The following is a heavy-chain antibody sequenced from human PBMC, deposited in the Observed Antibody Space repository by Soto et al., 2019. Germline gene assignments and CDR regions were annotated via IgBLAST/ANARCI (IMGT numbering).Heavy chain of an antibody. V-gene: IGHV4-39*01. Sequence: PSETLSLTCTVSGGSISSSSYYWGWIRQPPGKGLEWIGSIYYSGSTYYNPSLKSRVTISVDTSKNQFSLKLSSVTAADTAVYYCARPHDYGDYGYFDLWGRGTLVTVSS. D-gene: IGHD4-17*01. CDR3: ARPHDYGDYGYFDL. CDR1: GGSISSSSYY. CDR2: IYYSGST. J-gene: IGHJ2*01.